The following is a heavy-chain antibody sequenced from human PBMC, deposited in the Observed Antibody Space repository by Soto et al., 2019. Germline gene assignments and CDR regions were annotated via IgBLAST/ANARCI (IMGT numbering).Heavy chain of an antibody. D-gene: IGHD2-15*01. CDR2: ISYDGSNK. V-gene: IGHV3-30*04. Sequence: LRLSCAASGFTFSSYAMHWVRQAPGKGPEWVAVISYDGSNKYYADSVKGRFTISRDSSKNTLYLQVNSLRVEDTAMYYCAKEKGSWHTLDYWGQGTLVTVSS. J-gene: IGHJ4*02. CDR3: AKEKGSWHTLDY. CDR1: GFTFSSYA.